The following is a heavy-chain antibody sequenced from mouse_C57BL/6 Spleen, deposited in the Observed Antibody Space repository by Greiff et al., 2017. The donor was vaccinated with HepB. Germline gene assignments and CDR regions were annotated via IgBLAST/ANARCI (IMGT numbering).Heavy chain of an antibody. CDR3: ARGGFTTVQANFDY. Sequence: EVQLQQSGPELVKPGASVKISCKASGYTFTDYYMNWVKQSHGKSLEWIGDINPNNGGTSYNQKFKGKATLTVDKSSSTAYMELRSLTSEDSAVYYCARGGFTTVQANFDYWGQGTTLTVSS. CDR1: GYTFTDYY. CDR2: INPNNGGT. D-gene: IGHD1-1*01. V-gene: IGHV1-26*01. J-gene: IGHJ2*01.